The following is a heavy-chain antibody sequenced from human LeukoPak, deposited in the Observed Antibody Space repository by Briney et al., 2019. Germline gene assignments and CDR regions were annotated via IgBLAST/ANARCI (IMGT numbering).Heavy chain of an antibody. CDR3: AKVLSSCSGGSCYSPPTYYYYGMYV. V-gene: IGHV3-23*01. CDR1: GFTFSSYA. CDR2: ISGSGGST. Sequence: GGSLRLSCAASGFTFSSYAMSWVRQAPGKGLEWVSAISGSGGSTYYADSVKGRFTISRDNSKNTLYLQMNSLRAEDTAVYYCAKVLSSCSGGSCYSPPTYYYYGMYVWGQGTTVNVSS. J-gene: IGHJ6*02. D-gene: IGHD2-15*01.